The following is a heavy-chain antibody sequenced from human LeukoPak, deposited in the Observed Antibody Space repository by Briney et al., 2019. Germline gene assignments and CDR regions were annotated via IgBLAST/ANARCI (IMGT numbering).Heavy chain of an antibody. CDR2: ISSNGGST. J-gene: IGHJ4*02. Sequence: GGSLRLSCAASGFTFSSYAMHWVRQAPGKGLEYVSAISSNGGSTYYANSVKGRFTISRDNSKNTLYLQMGSLRAEDMAVYYCARDHYMDYDILTGYRWGGCFDYWGQGTLVTVSS. V-gene: IGHV3-64*01. D-gene: IGHD3-9*01. CDR3: ARDHYMDYDILTGYRWGGCFDY. CDR1: GFTFSSYA.